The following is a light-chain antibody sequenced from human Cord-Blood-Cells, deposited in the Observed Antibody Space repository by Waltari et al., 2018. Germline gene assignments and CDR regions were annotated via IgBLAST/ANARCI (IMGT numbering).Light chain of an antibody. CDR1: SPNLGSNY. V-gene: IGLV1-47*01. CDR3: AAWDDSLSGPV. Sequence: QSVLTQPPSASGTPGQRVTISCSGSSPNLGSNYVYWYQQLPGTAPKLLFYRNNQRPSGVPDRFSGSKSGTSASLAISGLRSEDEADYYCAAWDDSLSGPVFGGGTKLTVL. CDR2: RNN. J-gene: IGLJ3*02.